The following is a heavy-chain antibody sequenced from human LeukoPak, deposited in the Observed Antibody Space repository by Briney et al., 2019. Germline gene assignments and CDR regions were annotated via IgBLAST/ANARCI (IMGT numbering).Heavy chain of an antibody. D-gene: IGHD6-19*01. CDR3: ARDAQWLVPEGYFYYMDV. CDR1: GFTFSRYS. V-gene: IGHV3-21*01. CDR2: ISSRSTNI. Sequence: PGGSLRLSCAGSGFTFSRYSMNWFRQAPGKELERVSSISSRSTNIFYADSVKGRFTISRDNAKNSLYLQMNSLGAEDTAVYYCARDAQWLVPEGYFYYMDVWGKGTTVTVSS. J-gene: IGHJ6*03.